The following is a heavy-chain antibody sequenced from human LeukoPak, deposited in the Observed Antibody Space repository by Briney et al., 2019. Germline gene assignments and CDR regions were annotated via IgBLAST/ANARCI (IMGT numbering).Heavy chain of an antibody. J-gene: IGHJ3*02. CDR2: TYYRSKWYN. Sequence: SQTLSLTFAISGDSVSINSAAWNWVRQSPSRGLEWLGRTYYRSKWYNDYAVSVKSRITINPDTSKNQFSLQLNSVTPEDTAVYYCARDPVGALDALDMWGQGTMVTVSS. CDR1: GDSVSINSAA. V-gene: IGHV6-1*01. CDR3: ARDPVGALDALDM. D-gene: IGHD1-26*01.